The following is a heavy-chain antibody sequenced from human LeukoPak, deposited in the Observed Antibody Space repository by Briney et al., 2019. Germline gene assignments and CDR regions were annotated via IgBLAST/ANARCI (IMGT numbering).Heavy chain of an antibody. Sequence: ASVKVSCKASGYTFTGYYMHWVRQAPGQGLEWMGWINPNSGGTNYAQKFQGRDTMTRDTSISTAYMELSRLRSDDTAVYYCARDRYDSSGTLDYWGQGTLVTVSS. CDR2: INPNSGGT. V-gene: IGHV1-2*02. J-gene: IGHJ4*02. CDR3: ARDRYDSSGTLDY. CDR1: GYTFTGYY. D-gene: IGHD3-22*01.